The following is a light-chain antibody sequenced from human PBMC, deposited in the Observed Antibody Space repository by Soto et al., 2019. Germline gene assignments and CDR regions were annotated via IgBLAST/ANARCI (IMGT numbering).Light chain of an antibody. CDR3: QQYNNWPPVLT. Sequence: EIVMAQSPATLSVSPGERATLSCRASQGVSSNLAWYQQKPGQAPRLLIYGASTRATGIPARFSGSGSGTEFTLTISSLQSEDFAVYYCQQYNNWPPVLTFGGGTKVDIK. CDR1: QGVSSN. J-gene: IGKJ4*01. V-gene: IGKV3-15*01. CDR2: GAS.